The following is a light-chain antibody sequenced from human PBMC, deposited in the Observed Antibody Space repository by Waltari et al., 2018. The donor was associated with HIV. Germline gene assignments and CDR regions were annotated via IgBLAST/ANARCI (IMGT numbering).Light chain of an antibody. CDR1: NSNISSTT. Sequence: QSVLTQQPSASGTPGQRVTISCSGTNSNISSTTVNWYQQLPGTAPKLLIYTNNQRPSGVPDRFSGSKSGTSASLAISRLQSEDEADYYCAAWDDSLNGVVFGGGTRLTVL. CDR2: TNN. CDR3: AAWDDSLNGVV. V-gene: IGLV1-44*01. J-gene: IGLJ3*02.